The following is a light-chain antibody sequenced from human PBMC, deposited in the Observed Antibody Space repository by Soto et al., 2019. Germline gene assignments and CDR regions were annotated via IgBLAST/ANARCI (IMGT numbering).Light chain of an antibody. V-gene: IGKV1-5*03. CDR1: QSISNW. CDR2: KAS. J-gene: IGKJ1*01. CDR3: QEYNSYWT. Sequence: DIQMTQSPSTLSASVGDRVTITCRASQSISNWLAWYRQKPGKAPKLLIYKASSLESGVPSRFSGSGSGTEFTLTISSLQPDDFGTYYCQEYNSYWTFGQGTKVDIK.